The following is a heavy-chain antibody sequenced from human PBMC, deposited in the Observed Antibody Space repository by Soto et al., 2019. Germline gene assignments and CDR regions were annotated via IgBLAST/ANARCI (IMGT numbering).Heavy chain of an antibody. CDR2: IYYSGYT. J-gene: IGHJ4*02. CDR3: ARCFSGNYPSRPEERYYFDS. V-gene: IGHV4-59*01. Sequence: SETLSLTCTVSGDSIRSYYWSWIRQPPGKGLERIGYIYYSGYTSYNPSLKSRVTISVDTSKNQFSLKLNSVTAADTAVYYCARCFSGNYPSRPEERYYFDSWGQGTLVTVSS. CDR1: GDSIRSYY. D-gene: IGHD1-26*01.